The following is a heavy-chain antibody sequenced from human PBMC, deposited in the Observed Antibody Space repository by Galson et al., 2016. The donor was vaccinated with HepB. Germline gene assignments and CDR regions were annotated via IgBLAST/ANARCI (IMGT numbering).Heavy chain of an antibody. D-gene: IGHD2-2*01. Sequence: SLRLSCAASGFTVSDYYMTRVRQAPGKGLEWVSVVFLGGSTYYAQSVEGRFTLSRDDSKNTLHLQMNSLTAEDTAVYFCARTSYRECTGTRCVNFRYYYYYVDVWGKGTTVTVSS. CDR3: ARTSYRECTGTRCVNFRYYYYYVDV. V-gene: IGHV3-53*01. CDR1: GFTVSDYY. CDR2: VFLGGST. J-gene: IGHJ6*03.